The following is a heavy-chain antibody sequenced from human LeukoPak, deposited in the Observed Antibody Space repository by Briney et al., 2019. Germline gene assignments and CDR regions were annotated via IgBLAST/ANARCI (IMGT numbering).Heavy chain of an antibody. CDR3: ARTTEGYCRGRSCYSYYYYMDV. Sequence: SETLSLTCTVSGGSITSYYWSWLRQPPGKGLEWIGYIYDSGSTNYNPSLKSRVTISVDTSKNQFSLKLSSVTAADTAVYYCARTTEGYCRGRSCYSYYYYMDVWGKGTTVTVSS. J-gene: IGHJ6*03. D-gene: IGHD2-15*01. CDR1: GGSITSYY. CDR2: IYDSGST. V-gene: IGHV4-59*01.